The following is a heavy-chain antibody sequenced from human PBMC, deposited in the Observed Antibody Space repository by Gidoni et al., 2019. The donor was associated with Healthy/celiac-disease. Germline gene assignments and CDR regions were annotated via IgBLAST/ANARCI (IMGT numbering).Heavy chain of an antibody. CDR3: ARGGAVRGVITLFDY. CDR2: ST. Sequence: STYYNPSLKSRVTISVDTSKNQFSLKLSSVTAADTAVYYCARGGAVRGVITLFDYWGQGTLVTVSS. D-gene: IGHD3-10*01. J-gene: IGHJ4*02. V-gene: IGHV4-30-4*07.